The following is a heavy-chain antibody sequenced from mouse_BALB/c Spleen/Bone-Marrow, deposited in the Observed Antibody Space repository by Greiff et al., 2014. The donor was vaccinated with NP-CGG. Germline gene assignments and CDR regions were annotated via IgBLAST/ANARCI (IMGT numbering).Heavy chain of an antibody. CDR3: ARWRYPYAMDY. J-gene: IGHJ4*01. D-gene: IGHD5-1-1*01. V-gene: IGHV1-14*01. Sequence: VQLQQSGPELVKPGASVKMSCKASGYTFTSYVMHWVKQKPGQGLEWIGYINPYNDGTKYNEKFKGKATLTPDKSSSTAYMELSSLTSEDSAVYYCARWRYPYAMDYWGQGTLVTVSS. CDR1: GYTFTSYV. CDR2: INPYNDGT.